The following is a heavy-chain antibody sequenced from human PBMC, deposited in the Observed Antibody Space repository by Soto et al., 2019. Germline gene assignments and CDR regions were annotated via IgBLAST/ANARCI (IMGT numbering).Heavy chain of an antibody. J-gene: IGHJ6*03. CDR1: GYTFTSYA. V-gene: IGHV1-3*01. CDR2: INAGNGNT. CDR3: ARDPSNHCSGGSCYYYYYYMDV. D-gene: IGHD2-15*01. Sequence: GASVKVSCKASGYTFTSYAMHWVRQAPGQRLEWMGWINAGNGNTKYSQKFQGRVTITRDTSASTAYMELSSLRSEDTAVYYCARDPSNHCSGGSCYYYYYYMDVWGKGTTVTVSS.